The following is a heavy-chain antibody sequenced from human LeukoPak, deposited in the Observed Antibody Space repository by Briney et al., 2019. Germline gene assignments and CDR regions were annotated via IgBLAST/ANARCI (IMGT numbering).Heavy chain of an antibody. D-gene: IGHD2-2*01. CDR3: AKKSSTSPGYYYMDV. CDR2: IRYDGSNK. V-gene: IGHV3-30*02. Sequence: GGSLRLSCAASGFTFSSYGMHWVRQAPGKGLEWVAFIRYDGSNKYYADSVKGRFTISRDNSKNTLYLQMNSLRAEDTAVYYCAKKSSTSPGYYYMDVWGKGTTVTISS. J-gene: IGHJ6*03. CDR1: GFTFSSYG.